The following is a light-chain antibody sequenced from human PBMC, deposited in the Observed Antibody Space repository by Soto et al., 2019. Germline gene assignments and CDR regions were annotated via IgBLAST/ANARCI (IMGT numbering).Light chain of an antibody. Sequence: SYELTQPPSVSVAPGQTARISCGGNNIGSKSVHWFQQKPGQAPVLVVYDDNDRPSGIPERFSGSNSGNTATLTISRVEAGDEADYYCQVWDSISDHVVFGTGTKVTVL. CDR3: QVWDSISDHVV. V-gene: IGLV3-21*02. CDR2: DDN. J-gene: IGLJ1*01. CDR1: NIGSKS.